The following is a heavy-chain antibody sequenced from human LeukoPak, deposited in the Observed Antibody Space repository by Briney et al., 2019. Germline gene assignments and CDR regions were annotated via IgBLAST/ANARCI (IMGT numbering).Heavy chain of an antibody. V-gene: IGHV3-53*01. Sequence: PGGSLRLSCAASGFIFSTYWMSWVRQAPGKGLEWVSIIYSGGNTYYADSVKGRFTISRDNSKNTLYLQMNRLRPEDTAVYYCARGTVTAPDYWGQGNLVTVSS. CDR1: GFIFSTYW. CDR2: IYSGGNT. D-gene: IGHD2-21*02. CDR3: ARGTVTAPDY. J-gene: IGHJ4*02.